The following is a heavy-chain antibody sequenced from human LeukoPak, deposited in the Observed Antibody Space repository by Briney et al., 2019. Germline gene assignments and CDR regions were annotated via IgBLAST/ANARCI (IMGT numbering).Heavy chain of an antibody. CDR1: GGSFSGYY. D-gene: IGHD6-13*01. V-gene: IGHV4-34*01. J-gene: IGHJ5*02. Sequence: SETLSLTCAVYGGSFSGYYWSWIRQPPGKGLEWIGEINHSGSTNYNPSLKSRVTISVDTSKNQFSLKLSSVTAADTAVYYCARPIGYSSSWPPYDPWGRGTLVTVSS. CDR2: INHSGST. CDR3: ARPIGYSSSWPPYDP.